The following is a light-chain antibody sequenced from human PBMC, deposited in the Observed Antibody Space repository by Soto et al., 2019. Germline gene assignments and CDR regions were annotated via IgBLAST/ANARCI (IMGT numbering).Light chain of an antibody. V-gene: IGKV1-27*01. CDR3: QKYNSAPRT. CDR2: AAT. CDR1: QGISNY. Sequence: DIQMTQSASSLSASVGDRVTITCRASQGISNYLAWYQQKPGKPPNLLIYAATTLQPGVPSRFSGSGSGTDFTLTISGLQPEDVATYYCQKYNSAPRTFGQGTKVDIK. J-gene: IGKJ1*01.